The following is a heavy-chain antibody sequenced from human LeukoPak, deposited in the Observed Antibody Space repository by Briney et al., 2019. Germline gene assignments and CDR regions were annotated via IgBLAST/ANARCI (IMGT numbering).Heavy chain of an antibody. CDR3: ARGPSVAARLDY. CDR2: INHSGST. D-gene: IGHD2-15*01. V-gene: IGHV4-34*01. CDR1: GVSFSGYY. J-gene: IGHJ4*02. Sequence: SSETLSLTCAVYGVSFSGYYWSWIRQPPGKGLEWIGEINHSGSTNYNPSLKSRVTISVDTSKNQFSLKLSSVTAADTAVYYCARGPSVAARLDYWGQGTLVTVSS.